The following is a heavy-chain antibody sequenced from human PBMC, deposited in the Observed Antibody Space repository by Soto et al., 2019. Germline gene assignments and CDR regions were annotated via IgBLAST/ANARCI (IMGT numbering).Heavy chain of an antibody. CDR3: ARDRGESYYFDY. J-gene: IGHJ4*02. CDR2: IIPILGIV. D-gene: IGHD3-16*01. V-gene: IGHV1-69*08. CDR1: GGTFSSYT. Sequence: QVQLVQSGAEVKKPGSSVKVSCKASGGTFSSYTISWVRQAPGQGLEWMGRIIPILGIVNYAQKFQGRVTITADKATRTASMELSSLRSEYTAVYYCARDRGESYYFDYWGQGTLVIVSS.